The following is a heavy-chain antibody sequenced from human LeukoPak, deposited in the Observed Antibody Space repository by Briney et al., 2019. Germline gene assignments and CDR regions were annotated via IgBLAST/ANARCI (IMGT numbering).Heavy chain of an antibody. CDR2: INWNSDSI. CDR1: GFTFDDYA. V-gene: IGHV3-9*01. D-gene: IGHD3-10*01. CDR3: AKGQGSGSYLYNWFDP. Sequence: PGGSLRLSCAVSGFTFDDYAMHWARQVPGKGLEWVSGINWNSDSIGYADSVKGRFTTSRDNAKNSLYLQMNSLRAEDTALYYCAKGQGSGSYLYNWFDPWGQGTLVTVSS. J-gene: IGHJ5*02.